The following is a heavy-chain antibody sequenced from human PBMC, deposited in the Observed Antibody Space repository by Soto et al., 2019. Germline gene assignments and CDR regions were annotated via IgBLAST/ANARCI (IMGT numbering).Heavy chain of an antibody. J-gene: IGHJ6*03. V-gene: IGHV4-34*01. CDR3: ARGPPKVNYYYYYMDV. CDR1: GGSFSGYY. Sequence: SETLSLTCAVYGGSFSGYYWSWIRQPPGKGLEWIGEINHSGSTNYNPSLKSRVTISVDTSKNQFSLKLSSVTAADTAVYYCARGPPKVNYYYYYMDVWGKGTTVTVSS. CDR2: INHSGST. D-gene: IGHD5-18*01.